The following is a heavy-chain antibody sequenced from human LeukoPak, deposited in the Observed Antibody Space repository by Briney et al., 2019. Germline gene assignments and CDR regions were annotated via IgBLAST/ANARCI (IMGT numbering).Heavy chain of an antibody. D-gene: IGHD1-26*01. V-gene: IGHV4-34*01. CDR1: GGSFSGYY. CDR2: INHSGST. CDR3: AKARGGAYFPQPPNYYYDMDV. J-gene: IGHJ6*02. Sequence: SETLSLTCAVYGGSFSGYYWSWIRQPPGKGLEWIGEINHSGSTNYNPSLKSRVTISVDTSKNQFSLKLSSVTAADTAVYYCAKARGGAYFPQPPNYYYDMDVWGQGTTVTVSS.